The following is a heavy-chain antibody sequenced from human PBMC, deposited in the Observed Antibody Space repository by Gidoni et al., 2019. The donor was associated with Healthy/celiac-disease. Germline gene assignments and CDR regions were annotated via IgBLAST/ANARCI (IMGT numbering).Heavy chain of an antibody. V-gene: IGHV3-33*01. CDR3: ARGTPLYSSSWYVIY. J-gene: IGHJ4*02. CDR1: GFTFSSYA. CDR2: RWYDGSNK. Sequence: QVQLVESGGGVVQPGRSLRLSCATSGFTFSSYAMHWVRQAPGKGLEWVALRWYDGSNKYYADSVKGRFTISRDNSRNTLYLQMDSLRAEDTAVYYCARGTPLYSSSWYVIYWGQGTLVTVSS. D-gene: IGHD6-13*01.